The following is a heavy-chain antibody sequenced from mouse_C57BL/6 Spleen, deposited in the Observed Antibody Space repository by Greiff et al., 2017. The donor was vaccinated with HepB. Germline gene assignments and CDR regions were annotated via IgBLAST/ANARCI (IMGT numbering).Heavy chain of an antibody. CDR2: IDPSDSYT. Sequence: QVQLQQPGAELVRPGTSVKLSCKASGYTFTSYWMHWVKQRPGQGLEWIGVIDPSDSYTNYNQKFKGKATLTVDTASSTAYMQLSSLTPEDSAVYYCARDLATVVATDYWGQGTTLTVSS. CDR3: ARDLATVVATDY. D-gene: IGHD1-1*01. CDR1: GYTFTSYW. J-gene: IGHJ2*01. V-gene: IGHV1-59*01.